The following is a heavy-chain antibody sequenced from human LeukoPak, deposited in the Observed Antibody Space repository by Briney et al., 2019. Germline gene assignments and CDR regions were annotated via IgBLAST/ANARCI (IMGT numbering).Heavy chain of an antibody. Sequence: AVTVSCKSSVGTFSSYAISWVRQAPGQGLEWMGGINTIFGTANYAQTLQGRFTITANDSTSTAYMELSSLRSEHTAVYYCARDGPHGRPVDYWGQGTLVTVSS. CDR1: VGTFSSYA. D-gene: IGHD1-14*01. CDR3: ARDGPHGRPVDY. CDR2: INTIFGTA. V-gene: IGHV1-69*13. J-gene: IGHJ4*02.